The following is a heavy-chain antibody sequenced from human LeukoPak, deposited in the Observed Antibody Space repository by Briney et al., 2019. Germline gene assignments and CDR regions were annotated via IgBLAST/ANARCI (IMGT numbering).Heavy chain of an antibody. J-gene: IGHJ6*02. CDR3: ARHWVYDFWSGTTMDV. Sequence: GESLQISCKGSGYSFTSYWIGWVRQMPGKGLEWMGIIYPGDSDTRYSPSFQGQVTISADKSISTAYLQWSSLKASDTAMYYCARHWVYDFWSGTTMDVWGQGTTVTVSS. CDR1: GYSFTSYW. V-gene: IGHV5-51*01. D-gene: IGHD3-3*01. CDR2: IYPGDSDT.